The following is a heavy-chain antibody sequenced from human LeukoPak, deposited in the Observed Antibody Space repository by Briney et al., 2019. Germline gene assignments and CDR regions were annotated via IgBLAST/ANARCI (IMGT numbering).Heavy chain of an antibody. CDR1: GFSVSSNY. Sequence: GGSLRLSCAASGFSVSSNYMNWVRQAPGKGLEWVSVIYSNGSKYYADSVKGRFTISIDNLENMLYLQGNSLRAEDTAVYYCARGTGLFDYWGQGTLVSVSS. J-gene: IGHJ4*02. D-gene: IGHD1-14*01. V-gene: IGHV3-53*01. CDR2: IYSNGSK. CDR3: ARGTGLFDY.